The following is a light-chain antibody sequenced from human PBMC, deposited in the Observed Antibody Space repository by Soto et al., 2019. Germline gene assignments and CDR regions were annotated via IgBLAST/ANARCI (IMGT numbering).Light chain of an antibody. V-gene: IGKV3-11*01. CDR3: QQRTDWPLP. CDR2: DAY. CDR1: QSVGSY. J-gene: IGKJ4*01. Sequence: ETVLTQSSATLSLSPGQRATFSCRASQSVGSYLDWYQQKPGQAPRLLIYDAYNRATGIPARFSGSGSGTDFTLTLTSLEPEDFAVYFLQQRTDWPLPFAGETKLEI.